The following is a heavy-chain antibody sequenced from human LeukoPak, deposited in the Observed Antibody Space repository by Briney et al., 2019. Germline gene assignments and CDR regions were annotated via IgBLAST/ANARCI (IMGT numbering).Heavy chain of an antibody. CDR1: GFTFRSYS. J-gene: IGHJ6*02. CDR2: ITSGSSPI. Sequence: GGSLRLSCAASGFTFRSYSMNWVRQAPGKGLEWVSYITSGSSPIYYADSVKGRFTISRDNAKNSLYLQMNSLRAEDTAVYYCARVRSMSTTPYMDVWGRGTTVTVSS. CDR3: ARVRSMSTTPYMDV. V-gene: IGHV3-48*04. D-gene: IGHD3-16*01.